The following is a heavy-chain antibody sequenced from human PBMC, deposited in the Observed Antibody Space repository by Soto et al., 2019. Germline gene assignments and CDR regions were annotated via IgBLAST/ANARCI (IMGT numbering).Heavy chain of an antibody. V-gene: IGHV3-73*01. Sequence: PGGSLRLSCAASGFIFSGSAMHWVRQASGKGLEWVGRIRSKANSYATAYAASVKGRSTISRDDSKNMVYLQMNSLKTEDTAVYYCAKDGDGDPRQDYWGQGTLVTVSS. D-gene: IGHD3-3*01. CDR3: AKDGDGDPRQDY. J-gene: IGHJ4*02. CDR2: IRSKANSYAT. CDR1: GFIFSGSA.